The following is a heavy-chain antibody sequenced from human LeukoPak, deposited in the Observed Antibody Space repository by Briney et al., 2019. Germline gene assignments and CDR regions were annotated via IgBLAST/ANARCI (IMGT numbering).Heavy chain of an antibody. CDR3: AKDLGYCSSTSCYSAFDI. J-gene: IGHJ3*02. V-gene: IGHV3-23*01. CDR1: GFTFSSYA. Sequence: PGGSLRLSCAASGFTFSSYAMSWVRQAPGKGLEWVSAISGSGGSTYHADSVKGRFTISRDNSKNTLYLQMNSLRAEDTAVYYCAKDLGYCSSTSCYSAFDIWGQGTMVTVSS. D-gene: IGHD2-2*01. CDR2: ISGSGGST.